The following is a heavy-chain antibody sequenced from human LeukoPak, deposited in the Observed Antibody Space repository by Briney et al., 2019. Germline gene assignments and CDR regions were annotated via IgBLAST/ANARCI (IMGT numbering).Heavy chain of an antibody. J-gene: IGHJ4*02. V-gene: IGHV4-39*01. D-gene: IGHD2-2*02. CDR3: ASPSPLNVVVPAAIVY. Sequence: SETLSLTCTVSGGSISSYYWGWIRQPPGKGLEWIGSIYYSGSTYYNPSLKSRVTISVDTSKNQFSLKLSSVTAADTAVYYCASPSPLNVVVPAAIVYWGQGTLVTVSS. CDR2: IYYSGST. CDR1: GGSISSYY.